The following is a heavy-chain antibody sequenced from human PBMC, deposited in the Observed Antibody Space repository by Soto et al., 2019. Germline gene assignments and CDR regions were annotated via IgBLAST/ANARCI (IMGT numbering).Heavy chain of an antibody. CDR2: ISGTSDST. V-gene: IGHV3-23*01. D-gene: IGHD3-9*01. CDR3: AKDPAYFDRLTGYWFDP. CDR1: GFTFSIYA. J-gene: IGHJ5*02. Sequence: GGSLRLSCVASGFTFSIYAMSWVRQAPGKGLEWVSSISGTSDSTYYADSVKGRFTISRNTSRNTLYLQMNSLRGEDTAVYYCAKDPAYFDRLTGYWFDPWGQGTLVTVSS.